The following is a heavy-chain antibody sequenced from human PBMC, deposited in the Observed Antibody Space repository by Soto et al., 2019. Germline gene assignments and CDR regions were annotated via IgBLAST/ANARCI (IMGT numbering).Heavy chain of an antibody. CDR2: INPNSGGT. V-gene: IGHV1-2*04. CDR3: ASCKTYYYDSSGPCAFDI. J-gene: IGHJ3*02. D-gene: IGHD3-22*01. Sequence: ASVKVSCKASGYTFTGYYMHWVRQAPGQGLEWMGWINPNSGGTNYAQKFQGWVTMTRDTSISTAYVELSRLKSDDTAVYYCASCKTYYYDSSGPCAFDIWGQGTMVTVSS. CDR1: GYTFTGYY.